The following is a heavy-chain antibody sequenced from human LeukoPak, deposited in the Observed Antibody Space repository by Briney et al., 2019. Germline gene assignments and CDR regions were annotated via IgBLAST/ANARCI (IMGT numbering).Heavy chain of an antibody. CDR3: ARVRATVTPFDY. CDR1: RFTFSSYS. Sequence: GGSLRLSCAASRFTFSSYSMSWVRQAPGKGLQWVSSITSSSSHIYYADPVKGRFTISRDNAKNSLYLQMNSLRAEDTAVYCCARVRATVTPFDYWGQGTLVTVSS. J-gene: IGHJ4*02. CDR2: ITSSSSHI. D-gene: IGHD4-17*01. V-gene: IGHV3-21*01.